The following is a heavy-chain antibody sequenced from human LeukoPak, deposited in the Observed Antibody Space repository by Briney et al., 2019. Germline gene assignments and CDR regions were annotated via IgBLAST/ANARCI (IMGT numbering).Heavy chain of an antibody. CDR2: INHSGST. D-gene: IGHD6-13*01. V-gene: IGHV4-34*01. J-gene: IGHJ4*02. CDR1: GGSFSGYY. Sequence: PSETLSLTCAVYGGSFSGYYWSWIRQPPGKGLEWIGEINHSGSTNYNPSLKSRVTISVDTSKNQFSRKLSSVTAADTAVYYCARVVGYSSSWSDYWGQGTLVTVSS. CDR3: ARVVGYSSSWSDY.